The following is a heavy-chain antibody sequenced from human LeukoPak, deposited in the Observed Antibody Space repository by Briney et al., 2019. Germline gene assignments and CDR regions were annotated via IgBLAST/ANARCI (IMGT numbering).Heavy chain of an antibody. J-gene: IGHJ4*02. D-gene: IGHD1-26*01. CDR2: IYYSGST. CDR3: ARRGVGASFDY. Sequence: SESLSLTCTVSGGSISSYYLSWIRQPPGKGLEWIGYIYYSGSTNYNPSLKSRVTISVDTSKNQFSLKLSSVTAADTAVYYCARRGVGASFDYWGQGTLVTVSS. CDR1: GGSISSYY. V-gene: IGHV4-59*08.